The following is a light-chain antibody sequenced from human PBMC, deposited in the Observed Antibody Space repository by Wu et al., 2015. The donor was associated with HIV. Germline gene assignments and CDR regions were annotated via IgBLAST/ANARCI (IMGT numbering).Light chain of an antibody. J-gene: IGKJ4*01. Sequence: AIRMTQSPSSLSASTGDRVTITCRASLSINNYLAWYQQKPGKAPKLLIYATSTLQSGVPSRFSGNGSGTDFTLTISCLQSEDFATYYCQQLNSYPLTFGGGTKVEIK. CDR2: ATS. V-gene: IGKV1-8*01. CDR3: QQLNSYPLT. CDR1: LSINNY.